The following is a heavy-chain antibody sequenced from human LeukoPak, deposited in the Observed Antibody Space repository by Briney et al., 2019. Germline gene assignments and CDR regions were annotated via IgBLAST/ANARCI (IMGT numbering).Heavy chain of an antibody. J-gene: IGHJ6*02. V-gene: IGHV3-21*01. CDR3: ARDRDLEIVPAAIRFYYYGMDV. CDR1: GFTFRRYS. D-gene: IGHD2-2*02. Sequence: GRSLRLSCAASGFTFRRYSMNWVRQAPGKGLEWVSSISGSTGYIYYADSVKGRFTISRDNAKNSLYLQMNSPRAEDAAVYYCARDRDLEIVPAAIRFYYYGMDVWGQGTTVTVSS. CDR2: ISGSTGYI.